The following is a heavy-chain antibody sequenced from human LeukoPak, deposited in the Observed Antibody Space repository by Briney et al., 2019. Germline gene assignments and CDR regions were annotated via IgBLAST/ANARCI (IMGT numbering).Heavy chain of an antibody. J-gene: IGHJ6*03. Sequence: SETLSLTCAVYGGSFSGYYWSWIRQPPGKGLEWIGEINHSGSTNYNPSLKSRVTISVDTSKNQFSLKLSSVTAADTAVYYCARDGDYGSHYYYYMDVWGKGTTVTVSS. D-gene: IGHD4-17*01. V-gene: IGHV4-34*01. CDR1: GGSFSGYY. CDR3: ARDGDYGSHYYYYMDV. CDR2: INHSGST.